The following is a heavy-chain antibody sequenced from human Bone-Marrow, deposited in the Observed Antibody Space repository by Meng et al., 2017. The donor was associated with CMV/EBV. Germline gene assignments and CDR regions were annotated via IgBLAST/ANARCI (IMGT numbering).Heavy chain of an antibody. J-gene: IGHJ3*02. V-gene: IGHV1-2*02. CDR3: ASKLYYDFWSAYRGAEGVDPFNI. D-gene: IGHD3-3*01. CDR2: INPNSGGT. Sequence: ASVKVSCKASGYTFTGYYMHWVRQAPGQGLDWMGWINPNSGGTNYAQKFQGRVTMTRDTSISTAYLELNRLTYDDTAVYYCASKLYYDFWSAYRGAEGVDPFNIWGQGTAVTVSS. CDR1: GYTFTGYY.